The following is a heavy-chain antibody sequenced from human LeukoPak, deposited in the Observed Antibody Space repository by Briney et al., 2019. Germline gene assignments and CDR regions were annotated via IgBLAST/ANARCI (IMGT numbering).Heavy chain of an antibody. CDR3: ARLEGYCTNGVCPIDY. V-gene: IGHV4-39*01. J-gene: IGHJ4*02. CDR2: IYYSGST. D-gene: IGHD2-8*01. CDR1: GGSISSSSYY. Sequence: SETLSLTCTVSGGSISSSSYYWGWIRQPRGKGMEWIGSIYYSGSTYYNPSLKSRVTISVDTSNNQFSLKLSSVTAPDTAVYYCARLEGYCTNGVCPIDYWGQGTLVTVSS.